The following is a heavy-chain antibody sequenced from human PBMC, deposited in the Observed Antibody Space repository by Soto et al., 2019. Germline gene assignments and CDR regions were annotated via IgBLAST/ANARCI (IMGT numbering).Heavy chain of an antibody. D-gene: IGHD3-10*01. CDR2: IYYSGST. Sequence: QVQLQESGPGLVKPSQTLSLTCTVSGGSISSGGYYWSWIRQHPGKGLEWIGYIYYSGSTYYNPSLKSRVTISVDTSKNQFSLKLSSVTSADTAVYYCARVTKGPMVRGVNWFDPWGQGTLVTVSS. CDR3: ARVTKGPMVRGVNWFDP. V-gene: IGHV4-31*03. CDR1: GGSISSGGYY. J-gene: IGHJ5*02.